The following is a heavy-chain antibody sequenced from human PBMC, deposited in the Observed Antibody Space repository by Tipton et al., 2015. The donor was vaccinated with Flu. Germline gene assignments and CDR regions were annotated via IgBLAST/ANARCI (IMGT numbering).Heavy chain of an antibody. D-gene: IGHD3-16*01. V-gene: IGHV3-48*03. CDR2: ISSSGSTI. CDR1: GFTFSSYE. CDR3: AREGGVVNDAFDI. Sequence: CAASGFTFSSYEMNWVRQAPGKGLEWVSYISSSGSTIYYADSVKGRFAISRDNAKNSLYLQMNSLRAEDTAVYYCAREGGVVNDAFDIWGQGTMVTVSS. J-gene: IGHJ3*02.